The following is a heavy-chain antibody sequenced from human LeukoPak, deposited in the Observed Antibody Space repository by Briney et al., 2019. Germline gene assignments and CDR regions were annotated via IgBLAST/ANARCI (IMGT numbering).Heavy chain of an antibody. Sequence: AGGSLRLSCAASGFTFNSYTMNWVRQAPGKGLEWVASISSSSSYIYHADSVKGRFTISRDNAKNSLYLQMNSLRAEDTAVYYCAREYYYDSSGYYGPWGQGTLVTVSS. V-gene: IGHV3-21*01. J-gene: IGHJ5*02. CDR2: ISSSSSYI. CDR3: AREYYYDSSGYYGP. CDR1: GFTFNSYT. D-gene: IGHD3-22*01.